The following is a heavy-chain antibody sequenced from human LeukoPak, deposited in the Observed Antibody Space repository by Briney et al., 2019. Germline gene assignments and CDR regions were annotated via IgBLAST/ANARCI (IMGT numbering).Heavy chain of an antibody. Sequence: GGSLRLSCAASGFTFSSYWMSWVRQAPGKGLEWVANIKQDGSEKYYVDSVKGRLTISRDNAKNSLYLQMNSLRAEDTAVYYCARFDPRYYFDYWGQGTLVTVSS. CDR1: GFTFSSYW. J-gene: IGHJ4*02. CDR3: ARFDPRYYFDY. CDR2: IKQDGSEK. V-gene: IGHV3-7*01. D-gene: IGHD3-9*01.